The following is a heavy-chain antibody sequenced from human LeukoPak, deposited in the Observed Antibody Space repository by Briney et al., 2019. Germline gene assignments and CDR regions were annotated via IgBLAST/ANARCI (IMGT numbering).Heavy chain of an antibody. CDR2: ISGSGGST. Sequence: GGSLRLSCAASGFTFTNYAMSWVRQAPGKGLEWVSTISGSGGSTYYADSVKGRFTISRDNSKNTLYLQMNSLRAEDTAVYYCARGGFCSGGSCPVDYYYMDVWGKGTTVTVSS. D-gene: IGHD2-15*01. CDR1: GFTFTNYA. J-gene: IGHJ6*03. V-gene: IGHV3-23*01. CDR3: ARGGFCSGGSCPVDYYYMDV.